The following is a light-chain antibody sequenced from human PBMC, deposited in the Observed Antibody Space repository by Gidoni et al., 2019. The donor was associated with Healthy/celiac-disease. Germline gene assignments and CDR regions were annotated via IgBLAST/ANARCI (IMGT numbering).Light chain of an antibody. V-gene: IGKV1-33*01. Sequence: DIKMTQSPSSLSASVGDRVTITCQASQDISNYLNWYQQKPGKAPKLLIYDASNLETGVPSRYSGSGSGTDFTFTISSLQPEDMATYYCQQYDNLPRTFGQGTRLEIK. J-gene: IGKJ5*01. CDR2: DAS. CDR1: QDISNY. CDR3: QQYDNLPRT.